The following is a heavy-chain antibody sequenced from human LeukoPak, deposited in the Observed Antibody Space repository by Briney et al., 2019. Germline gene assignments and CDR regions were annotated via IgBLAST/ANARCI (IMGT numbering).Heavy chain of an antibody. J-gene: IGHJ5*02. CDR1: GFTFSRYG. V-gene: IGHV3-33*01. D-gene: IGHD3-9*01. CDR2: IWYDGSNR. CDR3: ASPGYDILPPLDT. Sequence: GGSLRLSCAASGFTFSRYGMHWVRQAPGKGLEWVSVIWYDGSNRQYADSVKGRFTISRDNSKNTLYLQMDSLRAEDTAVYYCASPGYDILPPLDTWGQGTLVTVSS.